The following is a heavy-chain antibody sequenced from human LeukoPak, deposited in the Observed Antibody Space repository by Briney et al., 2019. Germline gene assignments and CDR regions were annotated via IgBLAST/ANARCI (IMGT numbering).Heavy chain of an antibody. V-gene: IGHV4-34*01. CDR1: GGSFSGYY. Sequence: SETLSLTCAVYGGSFSGYYWSWIRQPPGKGLEWIGEINHSGSTNYNPSLKRRVTISVDTSKNQFSLKLSSVTAADTAVYYCARHNYDSSGYYYEFDYWGQGTLVTVSS. J-gene: IGHJ4*02. CDR3: ARHNYDSSGYYYEFDY. CDR2: INHSGST. D-gene: IGHD3-22*01.